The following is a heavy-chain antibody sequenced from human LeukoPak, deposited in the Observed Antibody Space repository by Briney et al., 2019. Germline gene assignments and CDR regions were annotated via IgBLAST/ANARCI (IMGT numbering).Heavy chain of an antibody. CDR1: GLTFSSYE. J-gene: IGHJ4*02. Sequence: GGSLRLSCAASGLTFSSYEMNWVRQAPGKGLEWVSGINWNGGSTGYADSVKGRFTISRDNAKNSLYLQMNSLRVEDTAVYYCARDSSMLRGPLVIYYFDFWGQGTLVTVSS. CDR3: ARDSSMLRGPLVIYYFDF. V-gene: IGHV3-20*04. CDR2: INWNGGST. D-gene: IGHD3-10*01.